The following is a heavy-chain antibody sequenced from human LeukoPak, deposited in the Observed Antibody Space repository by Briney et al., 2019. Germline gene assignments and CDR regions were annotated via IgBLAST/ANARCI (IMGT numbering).Heavy chain of an antibody. CDR2: ISGSGGST. J-gene: IGHJ4*02. Sequence: GGSLSLSCAASGFTFTSYTMNWVRQAPGKGLEWVSAISGSGGSTYYADSVKGRFTISRDNSKNTLYLQMNSLRAEDTAVYYCAKGIYCSSTSCYQYWGQGTLVTVSS. CDR3: AKGIYCSSTSCYQY. V-gene: IGHV3-23*01. D-gene: IGHD2-2*01. CDR1: GFTFTSYT.